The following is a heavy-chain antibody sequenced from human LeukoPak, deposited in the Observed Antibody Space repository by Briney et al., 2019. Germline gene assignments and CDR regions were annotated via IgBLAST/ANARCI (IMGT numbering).Heavy chain of an antibody. D-gene: IGHD6-19*01. J-gene: IGHJ4*02. Sequence: GGSLRLSRSPSGFTLCNYTMHWVRHAPGGGVEFVSGISSSGGNTYDTDSLKGRVTTSRDNSNATRYLQMSSVRTEDTALYYCVKESAPYSNGWGFDYWGQGTLVTVSS. CDR1: GFTLCNYT. V-gene: IGHV3-64D*09. CDR3: VKESAPYSNGWGFDY. CDR2: ISSSGGNT.